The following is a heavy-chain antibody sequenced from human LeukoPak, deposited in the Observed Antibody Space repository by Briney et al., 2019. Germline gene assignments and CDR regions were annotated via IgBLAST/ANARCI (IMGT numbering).Heavy chain of an antibody. D-gene: IGHD3-9*01. V-gene: IGHV1-18*01. CDR3: ARESNILTGYSQGAFDY. CDR1: GYTFTSYG. CDR2: ISAYNGNT. J-gene: IGHJ4*02. Sequence: ASVKVSCKASGYTFTSYGISWVRQAPGQGLEWMGWISAYNGNTNYAQKLQGRVTMTTDTSTSTAYMELRSLRSEDTAVYYCARESNILTGYSQGAFDYWGQGTLVTVSS.